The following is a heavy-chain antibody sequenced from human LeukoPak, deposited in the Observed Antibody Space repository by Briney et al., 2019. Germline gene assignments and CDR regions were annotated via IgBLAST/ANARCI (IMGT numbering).Heavy chain of an antibody. CDR3: ARTVSVAGHPGYFQH. Sequence: SETLSLTCTVSGGSISSSSYYWSWIRQPPGKGLEWIGYIYYSGSTNYNPSLKSRVTISVDTSKNQFSLKLSSVTAADTAVYYCARTVSVAGHPGYFQHWGQGTLVTVSS. J-gene: IGHJ1*01. D-gene: IGHD6-19*01. V-gene: IGHV4-61*01. CDR2: IYYSGST. CDR1: GGSISSSSYY.